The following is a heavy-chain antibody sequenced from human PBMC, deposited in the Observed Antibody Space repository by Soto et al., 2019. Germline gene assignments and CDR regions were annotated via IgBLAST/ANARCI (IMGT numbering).Heavy chain of an antibody. CDR2: INPANGNT. CDR3: ARDIVSVGPRANEAFDV. Sequence: VQSGAEVQKPGASVNISCQASGFTFSDTLINWVRQGPGQRLEWMGWINPANGNTRYSESFQGRVTISSLSSASTAYVALSDLTSEDTAVYYCARDIVSVGPRANEAFDVWGQGTMITVSS. D-gene: IGHD1-26*01. V-gene: IGHV1-3*01. J-gene: IGHJ3*01. CDR1: GFTFSDTL.